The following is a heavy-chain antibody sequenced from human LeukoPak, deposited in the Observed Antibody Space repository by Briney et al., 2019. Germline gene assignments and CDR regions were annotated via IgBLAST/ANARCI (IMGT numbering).Heavy chain of an antibody. J-gene: IGHJ4*02. CDR1: GGSFSGYY. CDR2: INHSGST. V-gene: IGHV4-34*01. D-gene: IGHD5-18*01. Sequence: PSETLSLTCAVYGGSFSGYYWSWIRQPPGKGLEWIGEINHSGSTNYNPSLKSRVTISVDTSKNQFSLKLSPVTAADTAVYYCARLPDTAMVDGLDYWGQGTLVTVSS. CDR3: ARLPDTAMVDGLDY.